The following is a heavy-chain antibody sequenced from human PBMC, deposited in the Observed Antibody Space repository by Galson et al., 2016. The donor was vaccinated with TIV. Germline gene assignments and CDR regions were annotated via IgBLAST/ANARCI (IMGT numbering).Heavy chain of an antibody. CDR1: GYSFTGNY. V-gene: IGHV1-2*02. J-gene: IGHJ4*02. CDR2: INPTSGDT. D-gene: IGHD4-17*01. Sequence: SVKVSCKASGYSFTGNYIHWVRQAPGQGLEWMGWINPTSGDTNYQKRFQDRVTMTRDTANTTVYMDLNRLTSDDTAVYYCARDLSTDTTTPFDYWGQGTLVTV. CDR3: ARDLSTDTTTPFDY.